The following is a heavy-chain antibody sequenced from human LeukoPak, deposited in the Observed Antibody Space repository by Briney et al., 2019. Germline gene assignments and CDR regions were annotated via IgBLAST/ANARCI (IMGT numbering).Heavy chain of an antibody. CDR2: INPNSGGT. J-gene: IGHJ4*02. CDR1: GYTFTGYY. Sequence: ASVKVSCKASGYTFTGYYMHWVRQAPGLGLEWMGRINPNSGGTNYAQKFQGRVTMTRDTSISTAYMELSRLRSDDTAVYYCARVGYSYGYVMNFDYWGQGTLVTVSS. CDR3: ARVGYSYGYVMNFDY. D-gene: IGHD5-18*01. V-gene: IGHV1-2*06.